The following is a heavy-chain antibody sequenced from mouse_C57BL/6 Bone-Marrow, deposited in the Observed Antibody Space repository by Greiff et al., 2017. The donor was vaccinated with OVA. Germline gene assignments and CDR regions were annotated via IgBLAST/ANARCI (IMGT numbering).Heavy chain of an antibody. CDR1: GFNIKTTY. V-gene: IGHV14-3*01. D-gene: IGHD2-14*01. CDR3: ARHIGTTGYAMDY. J-gene: IGHJ4*01. CDR2: IDPANGNT. Sequence: VQLQQSVAELVRPGASVKLSCTASGFNIKTTYMHWVKQRPEQGLEWIGRIDPANGNTKYAPKFQGKATITADTSSNTAYLQLSSLTSEDTAIYYGARHIGTTGYAMDYWGQGTSVTVSS.